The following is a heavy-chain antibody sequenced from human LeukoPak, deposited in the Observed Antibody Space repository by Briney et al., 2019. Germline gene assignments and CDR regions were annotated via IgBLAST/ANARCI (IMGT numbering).Heavy chain of an antibody. CDR2: IYTSGST. CDR3: ARGPMFFGVAYCDY. D-gene: IGHD3-3*01. J-gene: IGHJ4*02. V-gene: IGHV4-4*07. CDR1: GGSISSYY. Sequence: SETLSHTCTVSGGSISSYYWSWIRQPAGKGLEWIGRIYTSGSTNYNPSLKSRVTMSVDTSKNQFSLKLSSVTAADTAVYYCARGPMFFGVAYCDYWGQGTLVTVSS.